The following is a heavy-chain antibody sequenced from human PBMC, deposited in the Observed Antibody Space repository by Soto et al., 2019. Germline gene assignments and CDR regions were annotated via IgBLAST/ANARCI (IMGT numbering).Heavy chain of an antibody. CDR2: IHYSGST. Sequence: SETLSLTCTVSVGSISSYYWSWIRQPPGKGLEWIGYIHYSGSTNYNPSLKSRVTISVDTSKNQFSLKLSSVTAADTAVYYCARENSLSSWFDYWGQGTLVPSPQ. D-gene: IGHD6-13*01. CDR3: ARENSLSSWFDY. V-gene: IGHV4-59*01. J-gene: IGHJ4*02. CDR1: VGSISSYY.